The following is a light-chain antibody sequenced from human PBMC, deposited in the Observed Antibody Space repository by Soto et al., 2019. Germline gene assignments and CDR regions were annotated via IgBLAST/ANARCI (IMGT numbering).Light chain of an antibody. J-gene: IGLJ2*01. V-gene: IGLV2-23*01. CDR3: SSHAGSDIFVI. CDR1: SSDVGSYNL. Sequence: QSVLTQPASVSGSPGQSITISCTGSSSDVGSYNLVSWYQQHPGKAPKLMIYEGTKRPSGVSNRFSGSRSGNTASLTISGLQAEDEAAYYCSSHAGSDIFVIFGGGTQLTVL. CDR2: EGT.